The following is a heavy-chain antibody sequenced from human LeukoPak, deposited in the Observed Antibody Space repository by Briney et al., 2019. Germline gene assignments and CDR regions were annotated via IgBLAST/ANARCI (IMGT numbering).Heavy chain of an antibody. J-gene: IGHJ5*02. CDR3: AKAAHDSSGYYYVWGGTWFDR. Sequence: GGSLRLSCAASGVTFSSDGMHWVRQAPGKGLEWVGGIWYDGSNKYYADSVKGRFTISRDNSKNTLYLQMNSLRAEDTAVYYCAKAAHDSSGYYYVWGGTWFDRWGQRTLVTVSS. D-gene: IGHD3-22*01. CDR2: IWYDGSNK. V-gene: IGHV3-33*06. CDR1: GVTFSSDG.